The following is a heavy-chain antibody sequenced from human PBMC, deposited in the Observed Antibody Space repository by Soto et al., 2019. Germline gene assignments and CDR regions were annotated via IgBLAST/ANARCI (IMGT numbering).Heavy chain of an antibody. Sequence: VQVLESGGGLVQPGGSLRLSCAATGFTFSDFAMSWVRQAPGKGLEWVSRIYGGGNGPHYADSVKGRVTISRDNSKNTLYLQMNSLSAEDTAVYYCAKMEGMDPWAYSFDYWGQGTLVTVSS. CDR1: GFTFSDFA. D-gene: IGHD2-2*03. V-gene: IGHV3-23*01. CDR3: AKMEGMDPWAYSFDY. J-gene: IGHJ4*02. CDR2: IYGGGNGP.